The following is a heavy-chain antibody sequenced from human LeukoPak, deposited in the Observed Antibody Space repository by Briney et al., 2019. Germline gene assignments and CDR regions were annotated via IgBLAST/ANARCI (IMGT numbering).Heavy chain of an antibody. J-gene: IGHJ6*03. D-gene: IGHD3-10*01. CDR1: GGSFSAYY. V-gene: IGHV4-34*01. CDR3: ARGQGGSYSTFLYYMDV. CDR2: INHSGST. Sequence: SETLSLTCAVYGGSFSAYYWSWIRQPPEKGREWIGEINHSGSTNYNASLKSRATISVDTSKNQFSLKLSSVTAADTAVCYCARGQGGSYSTFLYYMDVWGKGTTVTVSS.